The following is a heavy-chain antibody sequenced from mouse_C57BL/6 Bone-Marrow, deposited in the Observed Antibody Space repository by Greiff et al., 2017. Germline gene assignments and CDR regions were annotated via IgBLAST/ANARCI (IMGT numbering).Heavy chain of an antibody. CDR3: ANNGDAPFDY. V-gene: IGHV1-78*01. CDR1: GYTFTDYT. D-gene: IGHD4-1*01. J-gene: IGHJ2*01. Sequence: QVQLQQSDAELVKPGASVKISCKVSGYTFTDYTIHWLKQRPEQGLEWIGYIYPRDGSTKYNEKFKGKATLAADKSSSTAYMQLNSLTSEDSAVYFGANNGDAPFDYWGQGTTLTVS. CDR2: IYPRDGST.